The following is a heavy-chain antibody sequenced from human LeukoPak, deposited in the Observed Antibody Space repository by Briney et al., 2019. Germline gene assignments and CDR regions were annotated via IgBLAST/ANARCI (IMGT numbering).Heavy chain of an antibody. D-gene: IGHD5-18*01. CDR1: GFTFSSYW. Sequence: GGSLRLSCAASGFTFSSYWMNWVRQAPGKGLEWVAKINQDGSEKYYVDSVKGRFTISRDNAKNSLYLQMNSLRAEDTAVYYCAKDHLAGNSYGHWGQGTLVTVSS. J-gene: IGHJ4*02. CDR2: INQDGSEK. CDR3: AKDHLAGNSYGH. V-gene: IGHV3-7*01.